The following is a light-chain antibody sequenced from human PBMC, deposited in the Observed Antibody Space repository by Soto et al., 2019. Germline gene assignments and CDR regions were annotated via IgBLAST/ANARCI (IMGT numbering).Light chain of an antibody. CDR2: KAS. V-gene: IGKV1-5*03. Sequence: DIQMTQSPSTLSASVGDRVTITCRASQSISNWLAWYQQKPGKVPKLLIYKASSLESGVPSRFSGSGSGTEFTLTISSLQPDDFAAYYCQSGVTFGGGTKVDIK. CDR1: QSISNW. J-gene: IGKJ4*01. CDR3: QSGVT.